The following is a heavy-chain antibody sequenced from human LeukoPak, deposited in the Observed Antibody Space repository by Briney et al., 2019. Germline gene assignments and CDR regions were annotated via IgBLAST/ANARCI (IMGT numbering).Heavy chain of an antibody. J-gene: IGHJ5*02. CDR2: INPGGGST. CDR1: GYTFTIYY. V-gene: IGHV1-46*01. CDR3: ASCIAARRWFDP. Sequence: ASVRVSCKASGYTFTIYYMHWGRQAPGQGLEWMGIINPGGGSTSYAQKFQGRVTMTTDTSTSTVYMELSSLRSEDTAVYYCASCIAARRWFDPWGQGTLVTVSS. D-gene: IGHD6-6*01.